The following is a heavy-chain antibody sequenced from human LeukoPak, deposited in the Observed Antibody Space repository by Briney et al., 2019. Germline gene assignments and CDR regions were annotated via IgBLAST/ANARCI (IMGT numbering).Heavy chain of an antibody. J-gene: IGHJ4*02. CDR3: ARDGGSHGAYPPH. V-gene: IGHV3-48*02. CDR2: ISSGSSIM. CDR1: GFTFGSYS. D-gene: IGHD4-17*01. Sequence: GGSLRLSCVASGFTFGSYSMNWVRQAPGKGLEWVSYISSGSSIMYYADSVKGRFSISRDNAKNSLFLRMDSLRDDDTAVYYCARDGGSHGAYPPHWGQGTLVTVSS.